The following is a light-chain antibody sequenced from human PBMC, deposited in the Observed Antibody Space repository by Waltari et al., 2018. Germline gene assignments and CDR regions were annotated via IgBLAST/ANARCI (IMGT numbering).Light chain of an antibody. CDR1: ETIKTN. CDR2: DAS. Sequence: EIVVTQSPATLSVSPGEGATLSCRASETIKTNLAWYQQKPGQAPRLLIHDASTRATGIPARFSGSGSGTEFTLTISSLQSEDFAIYFCQQYNEWPPISTFGQGTNLEIK. J-gene: IGKJ2*01. V-gene: IGKV3-15*01. CDR3: QQYNEWPPIST.